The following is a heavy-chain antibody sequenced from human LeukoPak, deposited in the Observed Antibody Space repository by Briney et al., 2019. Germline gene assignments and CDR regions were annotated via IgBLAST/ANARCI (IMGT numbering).Heavy chain of an antibody. CDR3: ATDRGWRTSGYYLYYFEY. D-gene: IGHD3-3*01. V-gene: IGHV3-7*01. CDR1: GFIFTNYF. J-gene: IGHJ4*02. Sequence: GGPLRLSCAASGFIFTNYFMSWVRQAPGKGLEWVASIKHDGSEKYYVDSVRGRFTISRDNTMNSLYLQMSSLRAEDTAVYYCATDRGWRTSGYYLYYFEYWGQGTLVTFSS. CDR2: IKHDGSEK.